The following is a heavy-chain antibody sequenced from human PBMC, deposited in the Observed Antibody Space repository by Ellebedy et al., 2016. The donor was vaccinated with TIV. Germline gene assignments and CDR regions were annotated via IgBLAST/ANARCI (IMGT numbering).Heavy chain of an antibody. D-gene: IGHD6-19*01. Sequence: GGSLRLSCAASGFTFDDFAMHWVRQAPGMGLEWVSGISWNSGSMHYTDSVKGRFTISRDKALNTLYLQMNNVKAEDTDVYYCVREKGNGWYDAFDLWGQGTKVTVSS. CDR3: VREKGNGWYDAFDL. CDR2: ISWNSGSM. CDR1: GFTFDDFA. V-gene: IGHV3-9*01. J-gene: IGHJ3*01.